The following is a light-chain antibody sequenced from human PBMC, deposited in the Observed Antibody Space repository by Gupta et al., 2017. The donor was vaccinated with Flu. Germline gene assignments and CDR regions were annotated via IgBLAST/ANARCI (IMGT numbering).Light chain of an antibody. J-gene: IGKJ2*01. CDR1: QTISNY. CDR3: QHRADWPPYT. CDR2: DTA. Sequence: EVVLTHSPATLSLSPGERATLSCRASQTISNYLAWYQKKPGQAPRLLIYDTAIRATGIPGRFSGTGSGTDFTLTISSLESEDFAVYYCQHRADWPPYTFGQGTKLEIK. V-gene: IGKV3-11*01.